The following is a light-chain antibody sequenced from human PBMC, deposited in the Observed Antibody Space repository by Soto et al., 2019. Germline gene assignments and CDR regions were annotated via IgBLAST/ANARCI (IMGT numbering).Light chain of an antibody. Sequence: QSVLTQPASVSGSPGQSITISCSGSSSNIGSNYVYWYQQLPGTAPKLLIQHNNQRPSGVPDQFSGSKSGASASLAISGLRSADEANYYCAAWDDSLSGPVFGGGTKLTVL. CDR3: AAWDDSLSGPV. CDR2: HNN. J-gene: IGLJ3*02. CDR1: SSNIGSNY. V-gene: IGLV1-47*02.